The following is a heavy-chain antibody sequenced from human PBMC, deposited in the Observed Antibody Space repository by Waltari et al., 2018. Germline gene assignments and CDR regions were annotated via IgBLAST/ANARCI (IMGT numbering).Heavy chain of an antibody. V-gene: IGHV3-11*01. D-gene: IGHD3-9*01. CDR2: ISKNGDSI. CDR3: ARHIYYDILTAYYSPGY. J-gene: IGHJ4*02. Sequence: QVPLVESGGGLVKPGGSLRLSCAASGFIFSAYYMSWIRQAPGKGLEWVSYISKNGDSIYYTDSVKGRFTISRDNAKSSLYLQMNSLRAEDTAVYYCARHIYYDILTAYYSPGYWGQGSLVTVSS. CDR1: GFIFSAYY.